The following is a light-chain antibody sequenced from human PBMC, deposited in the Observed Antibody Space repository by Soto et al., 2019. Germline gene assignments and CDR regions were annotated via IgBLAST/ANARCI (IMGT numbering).Light chain of an antibody. CDR3: QQYSTSWT. CDR2: ETS. CDR1: RSLTRW. J-gene: IGKJ1*01. V-gene: IGKV1-5*03. Sequence: DIQMSQSPSTLSASVGDTVTISCRARRSLTRWLAWYQQKPGKAPELLIYETSILQSGAPSRISAGGSGTDFTLTISGLQPDDTATYYCQQYSTSWTFGQGTRVELK.